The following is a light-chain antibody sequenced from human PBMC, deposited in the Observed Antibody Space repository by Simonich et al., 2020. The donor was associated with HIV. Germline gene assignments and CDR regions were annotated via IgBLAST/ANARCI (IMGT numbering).Light chain of an antibody. Sequence: DIQMNQSPSSLSASVGDRVTIPCRTSQSLSNYLNWYQKKPGKAPKLLIYAASNLQSGVPSRFSGSGSGTDFTLTNSSLQPEDFATYYCQQSYSSLSYTFGLGPKLEIK. CDR2: AAS. V-gene: IGKV1-39*01. CDR1: QSLSNY. CDR3: QQSYSSLSYT. J-gene: IGKJ2*01.